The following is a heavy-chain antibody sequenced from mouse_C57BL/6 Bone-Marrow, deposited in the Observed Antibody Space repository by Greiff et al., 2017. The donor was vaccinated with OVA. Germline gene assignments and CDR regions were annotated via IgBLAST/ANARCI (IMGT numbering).Heavy chain of an antibody. Sequence: VQLQQSGPELVKPGASVKISCKASGYTFTDYYINWVKQRPGQGLEWIGWIFPGSGSTYYNEKFKGKATLTVDKSSSTAYMLLSSLTSEDSAVYFCARWGYSNYVWYFDVWGTGTTVTVSS. D-gene: IGHD2-5*01. V-gene: IGHV1-75*01. CDR3: ARWGYSNYVWYFDV. CDR1: GYTFTDYY. J-gene: IGHJ1*03. CDR2: IFPGSGST.